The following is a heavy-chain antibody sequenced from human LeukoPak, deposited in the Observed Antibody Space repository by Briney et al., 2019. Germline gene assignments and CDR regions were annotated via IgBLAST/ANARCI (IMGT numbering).Heavy chain of an antibody. Sequence: PSETLSLTCTVSGGSISSYYWSWIRQPPGKGLEWIGYIYYSGSTNYNPSLKSRVTISVDTSKNQFSLKLSSVTAADTAVYYCARHSLMYPGHWYFDLWGRGTLVTVSS. J-gene: IGHJ2*01. CDR3: ARHSLMYPGHWYFDL. CDR1: GGSISSYY. CDR2: IYYSGST. V-gene: IGHV4-59*08. D-gene: IGHD1-1*01.